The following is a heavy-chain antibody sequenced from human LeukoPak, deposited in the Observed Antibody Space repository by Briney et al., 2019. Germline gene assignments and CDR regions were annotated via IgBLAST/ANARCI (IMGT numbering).Heavy chain of an antibody. D-gene: IGHD2-2*01. V-gene: IGHV3-64D*06. J-gene: IGHJ4*02. CDR3: VKTFGYCRSTSCYVFDY. CDR2: ISSDGDST. Sequence: GGSLRLSCSASGFIFSRYAMHWVRQPPGKGLYYVAAISSDGDSTYYADSVKGRFTISRDNSKNTLSLQMSSLKPEDTAVYYCVKTFGYCRSTSCYVFDYWGQGTLVTVSS. CDR1: GFIFSRYA.